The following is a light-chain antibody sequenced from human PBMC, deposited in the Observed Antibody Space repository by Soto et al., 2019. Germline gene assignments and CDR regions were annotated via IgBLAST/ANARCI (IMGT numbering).Light chain of an antibody. J-gene: IGLJ1*01. V-gene: IGLV2-14*01. Sequence: QSDLTQPASVSGSPGQAIAISCTGTSSDVGGYNYVSWYQQHPGKAPTVMIYDVSNRPSGVSNRFSGSKSGNTASLTISGLQADDEADYYCSSYTSSSTYVFGTGTKVTVL. CDR2: DVS. CDR3: SSYTSSSTYV. CDR1: SSDVGGYNY.